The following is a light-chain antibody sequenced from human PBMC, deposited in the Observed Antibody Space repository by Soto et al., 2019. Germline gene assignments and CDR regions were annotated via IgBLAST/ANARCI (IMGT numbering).Light chain of an antibody. CDR3: GSYTSDKTWV. CDR2: DVS. CDR1: NTDVGHDEF. Sequence: QSVLTQPASVSGSPGQSITITCNGSNTDVGHDEFVSWYQQHPGKAPKLIIYDVSRRPSGVSDRFSGSKSGSTASLTISGLQAEDEADYYCGSYTSDKTWVFGGGTKLTVL. J-gene: IGLJ3*02. V-gene: IGLV2-14*03.